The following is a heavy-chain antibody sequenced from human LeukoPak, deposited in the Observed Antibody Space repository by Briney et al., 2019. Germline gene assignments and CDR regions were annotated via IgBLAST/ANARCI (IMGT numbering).Heavy chain of an antibody. Sequence: GGALQISCKGAGCRFINYWIAWGRQLPGKGLECMGIIYPGDSDTRYSPSFEGQVTISADKSISTAYLQWSSLKASDTAMYYCARGLSGTLKKRLSREANFDYWGQGTLVTVSS. CDR2: IYPGDSDT. V-gene: IGHV5-51*01. D-gene: IGHD1-1*01. CDR3: ARGLSGTLKKRLSREANFDY. J-gene: IGHJ4*02. CDR1: GCRFINYW.